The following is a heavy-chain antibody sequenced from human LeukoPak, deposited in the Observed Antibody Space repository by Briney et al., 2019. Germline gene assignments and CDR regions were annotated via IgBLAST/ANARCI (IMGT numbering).Heavy chain of an antibody. Sequence: GGSLRLSCAASGFTFSSYWMSWVRQAPGKGLEWVANIKQDGSEKYYVDSVKGRFTICRDNAKNSLYLQMNSLRAEDTAVYYCARRVVWYGIYYFDSWGQGTLVTVSA. CDR3: ARRVVWYGIYYFDS. V-gene: IGHV3-7*02. J-gene: IGHJ4*02. CDR2: IKQDGSEK. CDR1: GFTFSSYW. D-gene: IGHD3-3*01.